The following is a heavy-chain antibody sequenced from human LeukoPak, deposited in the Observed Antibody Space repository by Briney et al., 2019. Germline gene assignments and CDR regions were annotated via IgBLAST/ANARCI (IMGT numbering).Heavy chain of an antibody. CDR1: GGSISSSSYY. D-gene: IGHD2-21*02. V-gene: IGHV4-39*01. CDR2: IYYSGNT. CDR3: ARAAYCGGDCYLFDY. Sequence: PSETLSLTCTVSGGSISSSSYYWGWIRQPPGKGLEWIGSIYYSGNTYYNPSLKSRVTISVDTSKNQFSLKLCSLTAADTAVYYCARAAYCGGDCYLFDYWGQGTLVTVFS. J-gene: IGHJ4*02.